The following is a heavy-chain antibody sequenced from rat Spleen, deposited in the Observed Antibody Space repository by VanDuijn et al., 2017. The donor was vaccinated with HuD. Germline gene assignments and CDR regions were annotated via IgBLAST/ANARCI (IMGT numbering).Heavy chain of an antibody. CDR3: ARHDDSGVYFDY. CDR2: ISYDGSST. Sequence: EVQLVESGGGLVQPGRSLKLSCAASGFTFSNYGMAWVRQAPTKGLEWVATISYDGSSTYYRDSVKGRFTISRDNAKSTQYLQMDSLRSEDTATYYCARHDDSGVYFDYWGQGVMVTVSS. V-gene: IGHV5-29*01. CDR1: GFTFSNYG. D-gene: IGHD1-12*02. J-gene: IGHJ2*01.